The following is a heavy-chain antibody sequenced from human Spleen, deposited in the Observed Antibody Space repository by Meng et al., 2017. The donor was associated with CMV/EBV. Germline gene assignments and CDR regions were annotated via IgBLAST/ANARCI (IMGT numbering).Heavy chain of an antibody. J-gene: IGHJ4*02. V-gene: IGHV3-48*04. CDR2: IQGSSGSK. CDR3: ARDNSAFFDY. CDR1: GFTFNNYD. D-gene: IGHD4-11*01. Sequence: GESLKISCVTSGFTFNNYDMNWVRQAPGKGLEWISYIQGSSGSKAYADSVKGRFTISRDSAKNTLYLQLSALRAEDTARYYCARDNSAFFDYWGQGTLVTVSS.